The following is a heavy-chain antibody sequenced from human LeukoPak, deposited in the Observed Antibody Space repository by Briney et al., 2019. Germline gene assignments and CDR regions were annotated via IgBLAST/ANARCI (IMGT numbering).Heavy chain of an antibody. D-gene: IGHD3-3*01. V-gene: IGHV4-59*12. CDR1: GGSISSYY. CDR3: ARKKYDFWSGYPHYYYYYGMDV. J-gene: IGHJ6*02. Sequence: SETLSLTCTVSGGSISSYYWSWIRQPPGKGLEWIGYIYYSGSTNYNPSLKSRVTISVDTSKNQFSLKLSSVTAADTAVYYCARKKYDFWSGYPHYYYYYGMDVWGQGTTVTVSS. CDR2: IYYSGST.